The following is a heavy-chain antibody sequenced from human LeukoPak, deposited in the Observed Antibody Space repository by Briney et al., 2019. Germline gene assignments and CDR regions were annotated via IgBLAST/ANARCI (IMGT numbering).Heavy chain of an antibody. V-gene: IGHV4-34*01. J-gene: IGHJ4*02. CDR2: INHSGNT. Sequence: SETLSLTCAVYGGSFSGYYWSWIRQPPGKGLEWIGEINHSGNTNYNPSLKSRVTISVDTSKNQFSLKLSSVTAADTAVYYCARHGGYKSPLDYWGQGTLVTVSS. CDR1: GGSFSGYY. D-gene: IGHD5-24*01. CDR3: ARHGGYKSPLDY.